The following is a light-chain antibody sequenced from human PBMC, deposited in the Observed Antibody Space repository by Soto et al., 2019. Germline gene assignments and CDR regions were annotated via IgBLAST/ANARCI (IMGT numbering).Light chain of an antibody. CDR3: QRTYSAPL. CDR1: QVISSY. V-gene: IGKV1-27*01. J-gene: IGKJ4*01. CDR2: GAS. Sequence: DIQLTQSPSSLSASVGDRVTFTCRVSQVISSYLNWRRQKPGKVPNLQIYGASNLQSGVPSRFRGSGSGTDFTLTINSLQPEDVATYYGQRTYSAPLFGGGTKVEIK.